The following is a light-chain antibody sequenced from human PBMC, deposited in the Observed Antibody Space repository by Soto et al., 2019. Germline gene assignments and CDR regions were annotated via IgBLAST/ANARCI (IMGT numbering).Light chain of an antibody. V-gene: IGKV1-39*01. CDR3: QQSYTGLS. Sequence: DIQMTQSPSSLSAAVGDRVTIACRASQSINTFLNWYQQKPGRAPKLLIYSASNLPTGVPSRFGGSGSGTDFILTISSLQPEDFATYYCQQSYTGLSFGGGTTVEVK. CDR1: QSINTF. J-gene: IGKJ4*01. CDR2: SAS.